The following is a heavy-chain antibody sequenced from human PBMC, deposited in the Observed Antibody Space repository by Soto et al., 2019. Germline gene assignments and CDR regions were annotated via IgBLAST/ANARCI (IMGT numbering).Heavy chain of an antibody. V-gene: IGHV1-18*04. CDR1: GYTFTGYY. J-gene: IGHJ3*02. CDR3: ARDRAGGTPAFDI. D-gene: IGHD1-1*01. CDR2: ISAYNGNT. Sequence: ASVKVSCKASGYTFTGYYMHWVRQAPGQGLEWMGWISAYNGNTNYAQKLQGRVTMTTDTSTSTAYMELRSLRSDDTAVYYCARDRAGGTPAFDIWGQGTMVTVSS.